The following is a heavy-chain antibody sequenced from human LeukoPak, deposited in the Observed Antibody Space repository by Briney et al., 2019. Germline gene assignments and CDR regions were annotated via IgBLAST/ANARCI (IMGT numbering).Heavy chain of an antibody. CDR2: ISSSSSYI. CDR1: GFTFSSYS. CDR3: AGIAAGDAFDI. J-gene: IGHJ3*02. Sequence: GGSLRLXCAASGFTFSSYSMNWVHQAPGKGLEWVSSISSSSSYIYYADSVKGRFTISRDNAKNSLYLQMNSLRAEDTAVYYCAGIAAGDAFDIWGQGTMVTVSS. D-gene: IGHD6-13*01. V-gene: IGHV3-21*01.